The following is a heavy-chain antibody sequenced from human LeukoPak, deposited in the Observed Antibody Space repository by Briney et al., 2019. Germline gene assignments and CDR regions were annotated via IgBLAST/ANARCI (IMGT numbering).Heavy chain of an antibody. D-gene: IGHD6-13*01. CDR2: INPSGGST. CDR3: ASEGDVAAAGYDY. J-gene: IGHJ4*02. V-gene: IGHV1-46*01. CDR1: GYTFTSYH. Sequence: ASVKVSFKASGYTFTSYHIHWVRQAPAQGLEWMGIINPSGGSTRYAQKFQGRVTMARDTSTSKVYMELRSLRSEDTAVYYCASEGDVAAAGYDYWGQGTLVTVSS.